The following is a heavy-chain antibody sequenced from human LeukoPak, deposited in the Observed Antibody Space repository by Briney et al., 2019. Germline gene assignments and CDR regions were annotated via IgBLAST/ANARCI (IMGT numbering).Heavy chain of an antibody. V-gene: IGHV4-59*12. J-gene: IGHJ2*01. D-gene: IGHD6-13*01. Sequence: SETLSLTCTVSGGSISSYYWSRIRQPPGKGLEWIGYIYYSGSTNYNPSLKSRVSISVDTSKNQFSLKLSSVTAADTAVYYCATQIAARWGYFDLWGRGTLVTVSS. CDR2: IYYSGST. CDR3: ATQIAARWGYFDL. CDR1: GGSISSYY.